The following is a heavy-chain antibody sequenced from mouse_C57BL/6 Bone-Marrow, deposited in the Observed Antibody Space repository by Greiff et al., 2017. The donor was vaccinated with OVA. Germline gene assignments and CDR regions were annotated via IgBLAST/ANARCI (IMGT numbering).Heavy chain of an antibody. D-gene: IGHD2-4*01. CDR2: IHPNSGST. CDR3: ARSDDYDEAY. V-gene: IGHV1-64*01. Sequence: VQLQQPGAELVKPGASVKLSCKASGYTFTSYWMHWVKQRPGQGLEWIGMIHPNSGSTNYNEKFKSKATLTVDKSSSTAYMQLGSLTSEDSAVYYCARSDDYDEAYWGQGTLVTVSA. CDR1: GYTFTSYW. J-gene: IGHJ3*01.